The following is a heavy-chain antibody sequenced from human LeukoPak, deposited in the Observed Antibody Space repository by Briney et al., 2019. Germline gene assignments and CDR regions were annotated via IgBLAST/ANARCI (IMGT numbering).Heavy chain of an antibody. J-gene: IGHJ4*02. CDR3: ANLARPLDY. V-gene: IGHV3-30*02. CDR1: GFTFSSYG. CDR2: IRYDGSNE. Sequence: GGSLSLSCVASGFTFSSYGMHWVSQAPGKGLEWVAFIRYDGSNEYVDSVKGRFTISRDNSKNTLYLQMNSLKPEDTAVYYCANLARPLDYWGQGALVTVSS. D-gene: IGHD6-6*01.